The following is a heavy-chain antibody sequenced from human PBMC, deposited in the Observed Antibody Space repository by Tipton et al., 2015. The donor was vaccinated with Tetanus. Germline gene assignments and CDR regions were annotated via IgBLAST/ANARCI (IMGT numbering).Heavy chain of an antibody. Sequence: TLSLTCAVSGDSINSSNWWSWIRQPPGKGLEWIGEIFHDGNTNYNPSLKSRVTMSVDKSKNHFSLKLSSVTAADTAVYYCARTRIVVVPSETSWFDPWGQGTLVTVSS. CDR2: IFHDGNT. D-gene: IGHD2-21*01. V-gene: IGHV4-4*02. CDR3: ARTRIVVVPSETSWFDP. J-gene: IGHJ5*02. CDR1: GDSINSSNW.